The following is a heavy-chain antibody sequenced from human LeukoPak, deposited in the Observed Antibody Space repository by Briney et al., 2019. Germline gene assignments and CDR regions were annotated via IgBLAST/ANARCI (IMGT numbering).Heavy chain of an antibody. J-gene: IGHJ3*02. CDR3: AKDTGYSSSRDAFDI. V-gene: IGHV3-9*01. Sequence: GGSLRLSCAASGFTFDDYAMHWVRQAPGKGLEWVSGISWNSGSIGYADSVKGRFTISRDNAKNSLYLQMNSLRAEDTALYYCAKDTGYSSSRDAFDIWGQGTMVTVSS. D-gene: IGHD6-13*01. CDR1: GFTFDDYA. CDR2: ISWNSGSI.